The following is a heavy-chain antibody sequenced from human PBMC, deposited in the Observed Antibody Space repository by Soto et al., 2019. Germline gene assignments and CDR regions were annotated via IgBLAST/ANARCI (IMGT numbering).Heavy chain of an antibody. J-gene: IGHJ3*02. Sequence: GGSLRLSCAASGFTFSNAWMSWVRQAPGKGLEWVGRIKSKTDGRTTDYASPVKGRFTISRDDSKNTLYLQMNSLKTEETAVYYCTTAGLVAGYSSCWYGAFDIWGQGTMGTVS. V-gene: IGHV3-15*01. D-gene: IGHD6-13*01. CDR2: IKSKTDGRTT. CDR1: GFTFSNAW. CDR3: TTAGLVAGYSSCWYGAFDI.